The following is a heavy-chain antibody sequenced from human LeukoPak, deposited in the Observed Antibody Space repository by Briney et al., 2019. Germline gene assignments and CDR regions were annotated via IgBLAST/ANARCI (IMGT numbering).Heavy chain of an antibody. V-gene: IGHV3-15*01. CDR3: TTTRYYDSSGYHGWFDP. D-gene: IGHD3-22*01. CDR1: GFTFSNAW. Sequence: GGSLRLSCAASGFTFSNAWMSWVCQAPGKGLEWVGRIQSKTDGGTIDYAAPVKGRFTISRDDSKNTLYLQMNSPKTEDTAVYYCTTTRYYDSSGYHGWFDPWGQGTLVTVSS. J-gene: IGHJ5*02. CDR2: IQSKTDGGTI.